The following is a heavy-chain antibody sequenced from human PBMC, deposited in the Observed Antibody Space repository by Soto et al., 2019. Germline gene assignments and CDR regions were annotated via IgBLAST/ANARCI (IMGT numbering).Heavy chain of an antibody. J-gene: IGHJ5*01. V-gene: IGHV3-73*01. D-gene: IGHD3-16*01. CDR3: VKGGWLDF. CDR1: RFTFSGST. CDR2: IRTKPISYAT. Sequence: WGSLRLSCVPSRFTFSGSTKPWVRQASGKGLQWLGRIRTKPISYATSYAASVKGRFTIYRDDSENTAYLQMNSLTAEDTAVYMCVKGGWLDFWGQGA.